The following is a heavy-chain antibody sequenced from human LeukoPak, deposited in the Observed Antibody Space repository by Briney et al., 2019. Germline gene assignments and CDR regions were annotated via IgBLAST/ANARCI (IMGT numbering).Heavy chain of an antibody. CDR3: TTEDTVTIEFDP. Sequence: GGSLRLSCAASGFTFSNAWMSWVRQAPGKGLEWVGRIKSKTDGGTTDYAAPVKGRFTISRDDSKNTLYLQMNSLKTEDTAVYYCTTEDTVTIEFDPWGQGTLVTVSS. CDR1: GFTFSNAW. V-gene: IGHV3-15*01. CDR2: IKSKTDGGTT. D-gene: IGHD4-17*01. J-gene: IGHJ5*02.